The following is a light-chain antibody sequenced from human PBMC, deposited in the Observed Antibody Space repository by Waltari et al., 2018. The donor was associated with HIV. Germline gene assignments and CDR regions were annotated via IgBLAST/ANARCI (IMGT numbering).Light chain of an antibody. Sequence: IVMTQSPDSLAVSLGDRAAINCKSNHTALYSGNNKKYLAWYQHKPGQPPKLLISWASTRQSGVPDRFSGSGSGTDVTLTISSLQAEDVAVYSCQQYYSTPWTFGQGTEVEVK. J-gene: IGKJ1*01. CDR1: HTALYSGNNKKY. CDR2: WAS. CDR3: QQYYSTPWT. V-gene: IGKV4-1*01.